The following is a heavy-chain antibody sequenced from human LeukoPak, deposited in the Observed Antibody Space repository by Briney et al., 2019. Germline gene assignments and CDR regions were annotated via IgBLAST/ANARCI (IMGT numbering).Heavy chain of an antibody. Sequence: GGSLRLSCAASGFTFSSYWMSWVRQAPGKGLEWVANIKQDGSEKYYVDSVKGRFTISRDNAKNSLYLQMNSLRAEDTAVYYCRSVVVTPEWYFDLWGRGTLVTVSS. CDR2: IKQDGSEK. D-gene: IGHD2-15*01. J-gene: IGHJ2*01. CDR3: RSVVVTPEWYFDL. V-gene: IGHV3-7*01. CDR1: GFTFSSYW.